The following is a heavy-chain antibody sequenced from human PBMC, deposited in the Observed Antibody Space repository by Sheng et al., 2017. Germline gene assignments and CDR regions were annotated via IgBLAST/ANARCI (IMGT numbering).Heavy chain of an antibody. CDR2: ISGSGGST. CDR1: GFTFSSYA. CDR3: ARDGRWSVGYYYYGMDV. J-gene: IGHJ6*02. D-gene: IGHD1-26*01. V-gene: IGHV3-23*04. Sequence: VQLVQSGAEVKKPGSSVKVSCKASGFTFSSYAMSWVRQAPGKGLEWVSAISGSGGSTYYADSVKGRFTISRDNAKNSLYLQMNSLRAEDTAVYYCARDGRWSVGYYYYGMDVWDQGP.